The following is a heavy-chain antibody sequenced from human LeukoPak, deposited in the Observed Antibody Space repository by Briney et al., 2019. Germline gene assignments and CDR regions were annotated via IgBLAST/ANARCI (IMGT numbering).Heavy chain of an antibody. J-gene: IGHJ4*02. CDR3: AVGHYYHSSGYLFDS. CDR2: IYYSGSI. Sequence: SETLSLTCTVSGGSISTGDYYWSWIRQPPGKGLEYIGYIYYSGSIYYNPSLKSRITISVDTSKNQFSLKLSSVPAADTAVYYCAVGHYYHSSGYLFDSWGQGTLVTVSS. V-gene: IGHV4-30-4*01. D-gene: IGHD3-22*01. CDR1: GGSISTGDYY.